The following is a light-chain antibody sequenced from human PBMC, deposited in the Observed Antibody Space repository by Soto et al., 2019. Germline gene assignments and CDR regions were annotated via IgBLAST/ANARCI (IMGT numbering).Light chain of an antibody. CDR3: QQYYTTPIT. V-gene: IGKV4-1*01. CDR1: QSVLYSSNNKNY. CDR2: WAS. J-gene: IGKJ5*01. Sequence: DFVMTQSPDSLAVSLGERATINCKSSQSVLYSSNNKNYLAWYQQKPGQPPKLLIHWASARESGVPDRFSGSGSGTDFTLTISSLQAEDVAVYYCQQYYTTPITFGQGTRLEIK.